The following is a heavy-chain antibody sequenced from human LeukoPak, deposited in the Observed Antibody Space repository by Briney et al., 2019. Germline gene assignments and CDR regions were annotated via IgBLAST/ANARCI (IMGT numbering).Heavy chain of an antibody. V-gene: IGHV1-69*13. CDR1: GGTFSSYA. Sequence: SVKVSCKACGGTFSSYAISWVRQAPGQGLEWMGGIIPIFGTANYAQKFQGRVTITADESTSTAYMELSSLRSEDTAVYYCARLSRGSTIFGVVIDSFDIWGRGTMVTVSS. CDR3: ARLSRGSTIFGVVIDSFDI. CDR2: IIPIFGTA. D-gene: IGHD3-3*01. J-gene: IGHJ3*02.